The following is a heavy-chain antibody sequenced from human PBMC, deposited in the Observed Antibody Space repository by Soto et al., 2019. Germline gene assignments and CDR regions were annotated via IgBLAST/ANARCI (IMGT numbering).Heavy chain of an antibody. Sequence: GASVKVSCKASGYTFTSYGISWVRQAPGQGLEWMGWISAYNGNTNYAQKLQGRVTMTTDTSTSTAYMELRSLRSDDTAVYYCAGSPPIPEQQEYDFWSGPVPVYYYYYMDVWGKGTTVTVSS. J-gene: IGHJ6*03. CDR2: ISAYNGNT. V-gene: IGHV1-18*01. CDR1: GYTFTSYG. CDR3: AGSPPIPEQQEYDFWSGPVPVYYYYYMDV. D-gene: IGHD3-3*01.